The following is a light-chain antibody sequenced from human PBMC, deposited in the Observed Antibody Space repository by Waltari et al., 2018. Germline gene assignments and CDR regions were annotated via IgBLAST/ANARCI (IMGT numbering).Light chain of an antibody. V-gene: IGLV1-40*01. J-gene: IGLJ3*02. CDR1: GSNIGAGYD. Sequence: SVLTQPPSVSGAPGQRVTISCTGSGSNIGAGYDVHWYQHLPRAAPKLLIYGSSSRPLGVPDRFCGSTSGTSASLASTGLQAGDEGDYYCQSYDTSLSVVFGGGTKLTVL. CDR3: QSYDTSLSVV. CDR2: GSS.